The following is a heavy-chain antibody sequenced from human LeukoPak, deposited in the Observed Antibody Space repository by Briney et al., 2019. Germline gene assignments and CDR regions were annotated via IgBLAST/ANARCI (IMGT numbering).Heavy chain of an antibody. Sequence: GGSLRLSCVASEFTFSDYWMTWVRQAPGKGLEWVANIRKDGSDKNYVDSVKGRFTISRDNAKNSVYLQMDSLSAEDTALYYWGRASIFFGSVVFYIIFNRGAKG. D-gene: IGHD3/OR15-3a*01. CDR3: GRASIFFGSVVFYIIFNR. CDR2: IRKDGSDK. V-gene: IGHV3-7*03. J-gene: IGHJ6*03. CDR1: EFTFSDYW.